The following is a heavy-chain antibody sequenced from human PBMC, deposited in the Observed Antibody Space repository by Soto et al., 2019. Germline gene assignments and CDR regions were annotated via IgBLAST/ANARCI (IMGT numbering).Heavy chain of an antibody. V-gene: IGHV4-38-2*01. CDR1: GYSINSGYY. J-gene: IGHJ4*02. D-gene: IGHD1-26*01. CDR3: SRGSGSYPFDY. CDR2: IHHGGTT. Sequence: KPSETLSLTCAVSGYSINSGYYWGWIRQPPGKGLEWIGSIHHGGTTYYNPSLKGRGTISMDTSKNQFSLRLSSLTAEGTALYFCSRGSGSYPFDYWGQGTLVTVSS.